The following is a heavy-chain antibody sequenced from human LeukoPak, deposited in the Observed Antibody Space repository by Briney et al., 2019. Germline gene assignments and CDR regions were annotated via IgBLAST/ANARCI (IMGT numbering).Heavy chain of an antibody. CDR3: ARVPTYSGSYYNY. CDR1: GFTFSDYS. V-gene: IGHV3-21*01. D-gene: IGHD1-26*01. Sequence: GGSLRLSCAASGFTFSDYSMNWVRQAPGKGLEWVSSISAGSNYIYYGDSVKGRFTISRDNAKNSLYLQMNSLRVEDTAVYYCARVPTYSGSYYNYWGQGTLVTVSS. J-gene: IGHJ4*02. CDR2: ISAGSNYI.